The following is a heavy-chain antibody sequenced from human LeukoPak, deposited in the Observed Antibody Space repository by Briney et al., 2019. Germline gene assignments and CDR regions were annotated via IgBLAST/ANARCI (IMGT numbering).Heavy chain of an antibody. CDR3: AREAAAGTFYYYYYMDV. J-gene: IGHJ6*03. CDR1: GFTVSSNY. CDR2: IYSGGST. D-gene: IGHD6-13*01. Sequence: PGGPLRLSCAASGFTVSSNYMTWVRQAPGKGLEWVSLIYSGGSTYYADSVKGRFTISRDNAKNTLYLQMNSLRAEDTAVYYCAREAAAGTFYYYYYMDVWGKGTTVTVSS. V-gene: IGHV3-66*01.